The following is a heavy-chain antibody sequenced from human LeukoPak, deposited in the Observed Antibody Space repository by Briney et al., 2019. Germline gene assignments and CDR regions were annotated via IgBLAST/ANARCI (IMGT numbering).Heavy chain of an antibody. CDR1: GFTFNTYG. CDR3: ATKSGTYYNY. D-gene: IGHD1-26*01. V-gene: IGHV3-7*03. Sequence: GGSLRLSCAAYGFTFNTYGMNWVRKAPGKGLEWVANIKQDGSEKYYVDSVKGRFTISRDNAKKSLYLQINSLRTEDTAVYYCATKSGTYYNYWGRGSLVTVSS. J-gene: IGHJ4*02. CDR2: IKQDGSEK.